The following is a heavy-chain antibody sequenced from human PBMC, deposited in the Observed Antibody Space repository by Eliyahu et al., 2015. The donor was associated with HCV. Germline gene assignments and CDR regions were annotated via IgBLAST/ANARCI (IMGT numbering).Heavy chain of an antibody. J-gene: IGHJ6*02. Sequence: EVQLLESGGGLVQPGGSLRLSCATSGXIFAXXAMSWVRQAPGKGLXWVSSIGGSGGGTYYADSVKGRFTIPRDNSQNTLHLQMNSLRADDTAVYYCAKDPQGLAVVITPGYGMDVWGQGTTVTVSS. CDR3: AKDPQGLAVVITPGYGMDV. CDR2: IGGSGGGT. D-gene: IGHD3-3*01. V-gene: IGHV3-23*01. CDR1: GXIFAXXA.